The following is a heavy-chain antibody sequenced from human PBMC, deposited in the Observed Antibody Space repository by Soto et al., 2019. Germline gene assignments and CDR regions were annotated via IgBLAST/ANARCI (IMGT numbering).Heavy chain of an antibody. D-gene: IGHD3-10*01. CDR3: AREGLLWFGELIRNYYNFALDV. J-gene: IGHJ6*02. CDR1: GFTFSNYN. V-gene: IGHV3-48*02. CDR2: INSISSTR. Sequence: WGSLRLSCRASGFTFSNYNMNWCRQAPGKGLGWVSYINSISSTRNYSDSLKGRFTISRDNAKNTLYLQINNLRDEDTAVYYCAREGLLWFGELIRNYYNFALDVWGQGTTVTVSS.